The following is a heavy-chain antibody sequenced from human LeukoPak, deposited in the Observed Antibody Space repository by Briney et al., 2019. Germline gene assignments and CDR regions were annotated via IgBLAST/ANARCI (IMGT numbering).Heavy chain of an antibody. CDR3: ANEFSSGWYAHYFDY. CDR2: ISGSGGST. V-gene: IGHV3-23*01. CDR1: GFTFSSYA. Sequence: GGSLRLSCAASGFTFSSYAMSWVRQAPGKGLEWVSAISGSGGSTYYADSVKGRFTISRDNSKNTLYLQMNSLRAEDTAVYYCANEFSSGWYAHYFDYWGQGTLVTVSS. J-gene: IGHJ4*02. D-gene: IGHD6-19*01.